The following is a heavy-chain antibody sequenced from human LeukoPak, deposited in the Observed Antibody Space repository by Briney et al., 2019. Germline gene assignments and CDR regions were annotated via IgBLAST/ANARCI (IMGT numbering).Heavy chain of an antibody. J-gene: IGHJ4*01. CDR2: ISWNSGSI. D-gene: IGHD6-6*01. V-gene: IGHV3-9*01. CDR3: ARYSSSSGGASYYLDY. CDR1: GFAFDDYA. Sequence: GGSLRLSCAASGFAFDDYAMHWVRQAPGKGLEWVSGISWNSGSIGYADSVKGRFTISRDNAKNSLYLQINSLRSEDTAVYYCARYSSSSGGASYYLDYWSHGTLVTVSS.